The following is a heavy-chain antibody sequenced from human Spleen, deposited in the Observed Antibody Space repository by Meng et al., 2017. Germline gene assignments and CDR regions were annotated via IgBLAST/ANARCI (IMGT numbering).Heavy chain of an antibody. CDR1: GGSFSGYY. D-gene: IGHD1-1*01. V-gene: IGHV4-34*01. J-gene: IGHJ5*02. CDR2: INHSGST. CDR3: ARGEGRQQLIRRPRFDP. Sequence: QVQQQPWGAGLLKPSETLSLTCAVYGGSFSGYYWSWIRQPPGKGLEWIGEINHSGSTNYKPSLKSRVTISVDTSKNQFSLKLTSVTAADTAVYYCARGEGRQQLIRRPRFDPWGQGALVTVSS.